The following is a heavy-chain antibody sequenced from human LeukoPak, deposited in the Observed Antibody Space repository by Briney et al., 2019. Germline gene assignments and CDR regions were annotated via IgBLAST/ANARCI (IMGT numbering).Heavy chain of an antibody. Sequence: SETLSLTCTVSGGSISSSSYYWSWIRQPPGRGLEWIGYIYYSGSTNYNPSLKSRVTISVDTSKNQFSLKLSSVTAADTAVYYCARRSRGNIAANSYYFDYWGQGTLVTVSS. CDR3: ARRSRGNIAANSYYFDY. V-gene: IGHV4-61*01. CDR1: GGSISSSSYY. D-gene: IGHD6-13*01. J-gene: IGHJ4*02. CDR2: IYYSGST.